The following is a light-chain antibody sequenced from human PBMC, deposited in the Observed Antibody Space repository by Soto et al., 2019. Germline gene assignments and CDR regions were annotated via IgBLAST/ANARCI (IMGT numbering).Light chain of an antibody. CDR2: GAS. J-gene: IGKJ4*01. V-gene: IGKV1-39*01. CDR1: QYISTY. Sequence: DIQMTQSPSSLSASVGDRVTITSRASQYISTYLNWYQQKPGKPPNLLIYGASSLQSGVPSRFSGSGSGTDFTLTISSLRPEDFATYYCQQSYGNPALTFGGGTKVEIK. CDR3: QQSYGNPALT.